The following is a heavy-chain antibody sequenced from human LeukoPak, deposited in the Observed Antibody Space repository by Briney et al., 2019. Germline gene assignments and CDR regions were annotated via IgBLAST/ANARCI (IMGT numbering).Heavy chain of an antibody. J-gene: IGHJ4*02. Sequence: GGSLRLSCTASGFIVSSHYMSWVRQAPGKGLEWVSLIHGDGTTYYSDSVRGRFTISRDNSKNTVFLQMNSLRAEDTAVYYCASGDWAQSFFDYWGQGTLVTVSS. D-gene: IGHD2-21*02. CDR2: IHGDGTT. CDR1: GFIVSSHY. V-gene: IGHV3-53*01. CDR3: ASGDWAQSFFDY.